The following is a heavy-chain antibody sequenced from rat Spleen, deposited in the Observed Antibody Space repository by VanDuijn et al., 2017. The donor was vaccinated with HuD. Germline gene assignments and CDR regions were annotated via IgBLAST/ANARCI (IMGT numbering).Heavy chain of an antibody. CDR3: ARYNPGYNYWYFDF. V-gene: IGHV3-1*01. D-gene: IGHD1-4*01. CDR2: ISYSGST. CDR1: GYSITSNY. J-gene: IGHJ1*01. Sequence: EVQLQESGPGLVKPSQSLSLTCSVTGYSITSNYWGWIRKFPGNKMEWIGHISYSGSTSYNPSLKSRISITRDTSKNQFFLQLNSVTTEDTATYYCARYNPGYNYWYFDFWGPGTMVTVSS.